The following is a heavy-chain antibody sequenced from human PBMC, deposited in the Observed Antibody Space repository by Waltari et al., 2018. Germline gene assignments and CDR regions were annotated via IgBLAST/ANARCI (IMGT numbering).Heavy chain of an antibody. CDR1: GYTFPAYY. J-gene: IGHJ6*02. Sequence: QVQLVPSGAEVKMPGDSVKVSCTASGYTFPAYYIQWVRQAPGQGLEWVGRIDLNSGDTNFAEKFLGRVTMTRDTSITTAYLELRRLRSDDTAIYHCSRDCTGGSCYGLTYGMDVWGQGTLVSVSS. D-gene: IGHD2-15*01. CDR2: IDLNSGDT. CDR3: SRDCTGGSCYGLTYGMDV. V-gene: IGHV1-2*02.